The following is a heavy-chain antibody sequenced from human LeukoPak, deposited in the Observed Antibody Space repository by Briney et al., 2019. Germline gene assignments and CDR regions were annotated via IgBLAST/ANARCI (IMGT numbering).Heavy chain of an antibody. CDR2: ISSSSNSI. Sequence: PGGSLRLSCASSGFTFSVYGMNWVRQAPGKGLEWVSYISSSSNSIYYADSVKGRFTISRENAKNSLYLQMNSLRAEDTAVYYCAGDRGGQAWGQGTLVTVSS. J-gene: IGHJ5*02. D-gene: IGHD5-12*01. V-gene: IGHV3-48*04. CDR3: AGDRGGQA. CDR1: GFTFSVYG.